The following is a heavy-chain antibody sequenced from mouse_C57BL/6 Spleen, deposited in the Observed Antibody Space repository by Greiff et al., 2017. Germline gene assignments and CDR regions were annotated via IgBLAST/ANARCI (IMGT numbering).Heavy chain of an antibody. V-gene: IGHV1-53*01. CDR2: INPSNGGT. D-gene: IGHD1-1*01. J-gene: IGHJ4*01. Sequence: VQLQQSGTELVKPGASVKLSCKASGYTFTSYWMHWVKQRPGQGLEWIGNINPSNGGTNYNEKFKSKATLTVDKSSSTAYMQLSSLTSEDSAVYYCARGVITTVVALYAMDYWGQGTSVTVSS. CDR1: GYTFTSYW. CDR3: ARGVITTVVALYAMDY.